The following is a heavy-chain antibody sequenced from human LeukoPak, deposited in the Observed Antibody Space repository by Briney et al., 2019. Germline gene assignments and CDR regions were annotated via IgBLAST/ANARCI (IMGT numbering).Heavy chain of an antibody. D-gene: IGHD2-2*01. Sequence: ASVKVSCKVSGGTLSGFAISWARQAPGQGLEWMGGIIPMYTTANYAQKFQGRVTITADESTNTAYMELSSLRSEDTAVYYCASRWTLGYCNSNTCGHNYYNGMDVWGKGTTVTVSP. CDR2: IIPMYTTA. CDR1: GGTLSGFA. J-gene: IGHJ6*04. V-gene: IGHV1-69*13. CDR3: ASRWTLGYCNSNTCGHNYYNGMDV.